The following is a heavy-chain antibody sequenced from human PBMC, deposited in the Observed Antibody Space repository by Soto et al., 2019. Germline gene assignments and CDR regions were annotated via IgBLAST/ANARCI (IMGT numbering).Heavy chain of an antibody. CDR2: IYYSGST. CDR1: GGSISSGGYY. CDR3: ARFPTAYYDFWSGYYTAYFDY. J-gene: IGHJ4*02. D-gene: IGHD3-3*01. V-gene: IGHV4-31*03. Sequence: SETLSLTCTVSGGSISSGGYYWSWIRQHPGKGLGWIGYIYYSGSTYYNPSLKSRVTISVDTSKNQFSLKLSSVTAADTAVYYCARFPTAYYDFWSGYYTAYFDYWGQGTLVTVSS.